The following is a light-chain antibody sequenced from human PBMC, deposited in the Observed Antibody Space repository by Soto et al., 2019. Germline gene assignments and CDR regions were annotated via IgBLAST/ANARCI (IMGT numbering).Light chain of an antibody. CDR3: QHYQSGHPIT. CDR2: GAS. CDR1: QSVSSY. Sequence: EIVLTQSPVTLSLSPVERATLSCSASQSVSSYLALYQQKPGQAPRLLIYGASTRATDVPDRFSGSGSGADFTLSISRLEPEDFALYYCQHYQSGHPITFGQGTRLEIK. V-gene: IGKV3-20*01. J-gene: IGKJ5*01.